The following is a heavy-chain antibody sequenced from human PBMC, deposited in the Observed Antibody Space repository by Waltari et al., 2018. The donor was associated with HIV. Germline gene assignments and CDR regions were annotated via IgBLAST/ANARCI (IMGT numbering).Heavy chain of an antibody. Sequence: EVQVVETGGGLIQPGGSLRLYCAASGFSVRTTYMSWVRQAPGTGLEWVSVIYSDGDTSYGDSVKGRFTMSRDNSKNTVFLQMNSLRVEDTAVYYCARGREYSYGPVSYWGQGALVTVSS. D-gene: IGHD5-18*01. CDR2: IYSDGDT. J-gene: IGHJ4*02. CDR1: GFSVRTTY. V-gene: IGHV3-53*02. CDR3: ARGREYSYGPVSY.